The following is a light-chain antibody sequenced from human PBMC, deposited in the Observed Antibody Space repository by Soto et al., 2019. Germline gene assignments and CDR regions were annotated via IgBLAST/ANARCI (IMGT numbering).Light chain of an antibody. J-gene: IGKJ4*01. CDR3: QQYHTFPLT. V-gene: IGKV1-5*01. CDR1: QSISSW. Sequence: DIQMTHSPSTLSASVGDIVTITCRASQSISSWLAWYQQKPGTAPKLLIYDASSLESGVPSRFSGSGSGTEFTLTISSLQPDDFATYYCQQYHTFPLTFGGGTKVDIK. CDR2: DAS.